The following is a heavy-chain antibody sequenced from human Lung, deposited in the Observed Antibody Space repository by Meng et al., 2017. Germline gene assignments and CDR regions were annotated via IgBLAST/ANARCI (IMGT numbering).Heavy chain of an antibody. CDR1: GYSFTTYG. V-gene: IGHV1-3*04. Sequence: QVQLLQSGAEVKKPGASVKVSCQASGYSFTTYGMHWLRQAPGQRLEWMGWINTDNGDTHYSQKFQGRVTITRDTSARTAYMELSSLRSEDTAVYFCARDERGGPYYFDYWGQGTLVTVSS. CDR2: INTDNGDT. CDR3: ARDERGGPYYFDY. J-gene: IGHJ4*02.